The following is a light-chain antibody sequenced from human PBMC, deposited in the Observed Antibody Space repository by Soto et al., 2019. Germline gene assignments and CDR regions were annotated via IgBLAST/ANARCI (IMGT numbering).Light chain of an antibody. CDR2: GAY. CDR3: LQYSSPLYT. V-gene: IGKV3-20*01. Sequence: EIVLTQSPGTLSLSPGERATLSCRASQSLSSSYLAWYQLKPGQAPRLLIYGAYNRATGLPDRFSGSGSGPAFTLTISRLEPEELAVYFCLQYSSPLYTFGQGTKLEI. CDR1: QSLSSSY. J-gene: IGKJ2*01.